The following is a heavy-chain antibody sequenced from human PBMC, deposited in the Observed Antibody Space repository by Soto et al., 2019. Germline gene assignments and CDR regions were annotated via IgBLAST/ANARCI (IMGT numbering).Heavy chain of an antibody. Sequence: GGSLRLSCAASGFTFSSYSMNWVRQAPGKGLEWVSYISSSSSTIYYADSVRGRFTISRDNAKNSLYLQMNSLRDEDTAVYYCARDLKGSSWPYYYYGMDVWGQGNTVTVSS. J-gene: IGHJ6*02. V-gene: IGHV3-48*02. CDR1: GFTFSSYS. CDR3: ARDLKGSSWPYYYYGMDV. D-gene: IGHD6-13*01. CDR2: ISSSSSTI.